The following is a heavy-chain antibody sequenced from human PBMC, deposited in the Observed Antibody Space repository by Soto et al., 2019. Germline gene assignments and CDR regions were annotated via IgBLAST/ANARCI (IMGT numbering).Heavy chain of an antibody. CDR3: ARSYIYGFGY. Sequence: EVQLVESGGGLVQPGGSLRLSCAASGFVLSSYSMSWVRQAPGKGLEWVSYIGTGTRTRYYADSVKGRFTISRDNGKNSLFLQMNSLRAEDTSLYYCARSYIYGFGYWGKGTLVTVSS. D-gene: IGHD5-18*01. J-gene: IGHJ4*02. V-gene: IGHV3-48*01. CDR2: IGTGTRTR. CDR1: GFVLSSYS.